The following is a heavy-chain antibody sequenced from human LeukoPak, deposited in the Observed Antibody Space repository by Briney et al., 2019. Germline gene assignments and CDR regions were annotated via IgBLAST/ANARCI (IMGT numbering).Heavy chain of an antibody. V-gene: IGHV1-69*13. CDR3: ARVGDSNSRYYYYHMDV. CDR1: GDSFITYA. Sequence: SVKVSCKSSGDSFITYAFNWVRQAPGQGLEWIGGIIPVFGSPDYAQKFQGRVTITADESMSTVYMEVSSLTSEDTAVYYCARVGDSNSRYYYYHMDVWGKGTTVTVSS. CDR2: IIPVFGSP. J-gene: IGHJ6*03. D-gene: IGHD3-22*01.